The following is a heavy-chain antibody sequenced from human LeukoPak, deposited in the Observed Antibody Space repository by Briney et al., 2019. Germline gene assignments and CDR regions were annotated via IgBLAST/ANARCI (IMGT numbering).Heavy chain of an antibody. V-gene: IGHV3-30*18. J-gene: IGHJ4*02. CDR1: GFTFSGYG. CDR3: AKSAVAGLYYFDY. D-gene: IGHD6-19*01. CDR2: ISYDGSNK. Sequence: GRSLRLSCAASGFTFSGYGMHWVRQAPGKGLEWVAVISYDGSNKYYADSVKGRFTISRDNSKNTLYLQMNSLRAEDTAVYYCAKSAVAGLYYFDYWGQGTLVTVSS.